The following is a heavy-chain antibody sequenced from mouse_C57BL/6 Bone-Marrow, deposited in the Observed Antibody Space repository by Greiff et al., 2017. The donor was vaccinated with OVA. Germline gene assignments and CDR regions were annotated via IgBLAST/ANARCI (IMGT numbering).Heavy chain of an antibody. V-gene: IGHV1-76*01. Sequence: QVQLQQSGAELVRPGASVKLSCKASGYTFTDYYINWVKQRPGQGLEWIARIYPGSGNTYYNEKFKGKATLTAEKSSSTAYMQLSSLTSEDSAVYFCAHYYYAMDYWGQGTSVTVSS. CDR3: AHYYYAMDY. J-gene: IGHJ4*01. CDR2: IYPGSGNT. CDR1: GYTFTDYY.